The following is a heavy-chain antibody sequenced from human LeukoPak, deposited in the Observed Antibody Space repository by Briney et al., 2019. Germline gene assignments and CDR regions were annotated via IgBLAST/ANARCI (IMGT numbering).Heavy chain of an antibody. CDR1: GGSISSYY. CDR3: ARGGYDSSGYHDNYFDY. Sequence: SETLSLTCTVSGGSISSYYWNWIRQPPGKGLEWIGRVFYSGSTNYNPSLKSRVTTSVDTSKNQFSPKLSSVTAADTAVYYCARGGYDSSGYHDNYFDYWGEGTLVTVSS. J-gene: IGHJ4*02. D-gene: IGHD3-22*01. CDR2: VFYSGST. V-gene: IGHV4-59*01.